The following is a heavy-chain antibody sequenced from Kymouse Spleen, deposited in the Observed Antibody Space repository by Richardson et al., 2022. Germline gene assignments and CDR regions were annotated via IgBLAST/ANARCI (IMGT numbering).Heavy chain of an antibody. CDR1: GFTFDDYA. J-gene: IGHJ4*02. Sequence: EVQLVESGGGLVQPGRSLRLSCAASGFTFDDYAMHWVRQAPGKGLEWVSGISWNSGSIGYADSVKGRFTISRDNAKNSLYLQMNSLRAEDTALYYCAKERGATAMVFDYWGQGTLVTVSS. D-gene: IGHD5-18,IGHD5-18*01. V-gene: IGHV3-9*01. CDR2: ISWNSGSI. CDR3: AKERGATAMVFDY.